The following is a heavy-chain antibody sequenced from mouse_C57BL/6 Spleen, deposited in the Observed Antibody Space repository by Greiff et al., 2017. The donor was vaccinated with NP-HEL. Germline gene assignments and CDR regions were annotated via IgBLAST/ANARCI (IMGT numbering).Heavy chain of an antibody. CDR1: GYTFTSYD. D-gene: IGHD1-1*01. Sequence: VQLQQSGPELVKPGASVKLSCKASGYTFTSYDINWVKQRPGPGLAWIGWIYPRDGSTKYNEKFKGKATLTVDTSSSTAYMELHSLTSEDSAVYFCARRDYGSSYVFAYWGQGTLVTVSA. V-gene: IGHV1-85*01. J-gene: IGHJ3*01. CDR2: IYPRDGST. CDR3: ARRDYGSSYVFAY.